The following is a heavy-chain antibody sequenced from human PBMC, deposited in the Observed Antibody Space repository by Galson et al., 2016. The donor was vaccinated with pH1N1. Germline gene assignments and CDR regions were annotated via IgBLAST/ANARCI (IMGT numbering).Heavy chain of an antibody. D-gene: IGHD6-19*01. Sequence: SETLSLTCAVYGGSFRGYYWSWIRQSPEKGLEWTGEINHGGSTNYNPSLEGRVALSLDTSKNQFSLRLMAVTAADTAVYLCARHSTSGFPTIEVAARRRPFDVWGQGTLVTVSS. CDR3: ARHSTSGFPTIEVAARRRPFDV. CDR2: INHGGST. V-gene: IGHV4-34*01. J-gene: IGHJ3*01. CDR1: GGSFRGYY.